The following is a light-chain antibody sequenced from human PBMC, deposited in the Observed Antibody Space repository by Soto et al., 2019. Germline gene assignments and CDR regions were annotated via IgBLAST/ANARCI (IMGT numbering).Light chain of an antibody. Sequence: EIVLTQSPDTLSLSPGERATLSCRASQGLGGTSLAWYKQNPGQPPTLLIYGASTRATGIPDRISGSGSGTDFSLTISRLEPEDFAVYYCQYYGSSPLAFGGGTKVEF. V-gene: IGKV3-20*01. CDR2: GAS. CDR3: QYYGSSPLA. J-gene: IGKJ4*01. CDR1: QGLGGTS.